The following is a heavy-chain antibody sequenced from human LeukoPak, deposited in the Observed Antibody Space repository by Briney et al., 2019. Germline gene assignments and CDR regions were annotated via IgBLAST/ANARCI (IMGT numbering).Heavy chain of an antibody. D-gene: IGHD6-13*01. V-gene: IGHV4-61*02. CDR3: ATAAAGFDD. CDR2: IYTSGST. Sequence: SETLSLTCTVSGDSINSGSYFWSWVRQPAGKGLEWIGRIYTSGSTNYNPSLKSRVTISVDTSKNQFSLNLSSVTAADTAVYYCATAAAGFDDWGQGTLVTVSS. J-gene: IGHJ4*02. CDR1: GDSINSGSYF.